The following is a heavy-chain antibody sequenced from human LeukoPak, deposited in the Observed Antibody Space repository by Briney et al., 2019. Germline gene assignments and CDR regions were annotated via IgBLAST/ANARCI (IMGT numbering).Heavy chain of an antibody. V-gene: IGHV1-46*01. CDR3: ARGKVVTMVRGVIITYFDY. CDR2: IIPSDGST. Sequence: ASVKVSCKASGYTFTDYYMHWVRQAPGQGLEWMGIIIPSDGSTSYAQKFQGRVTMTRDTSTSTVYMELSSLRSEDTAVYYCARGKVVTMVRGVIITYFDYWGQGTLVTVSS. D-gene: IGHD3-10*01. J-gene: IGHJ4*02. CDR1: GYTFTDYY.